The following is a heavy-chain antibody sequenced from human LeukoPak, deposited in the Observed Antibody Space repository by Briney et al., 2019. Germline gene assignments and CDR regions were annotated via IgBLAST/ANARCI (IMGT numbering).Heavy chain of an antibody. V-gene: IGHV4-59*01. Sequence: SETLSLTCTVSGGSISSYYWSWLRQPPGKGLEWIGYIYYSGSTNYNPSLKSRVTMSVDTSKNQFSLKLSSVTAADTAVYYCARDELQWLPPYYYYYGMDVWGQGTTVTVSS. CDR1: GGSISSYY. J-gene: IGHJ6*02. CDR3: ARDELQWLPPYYYYYGMDV. CDR2: IYYSGST. D-gene: IGHD6-19*01.